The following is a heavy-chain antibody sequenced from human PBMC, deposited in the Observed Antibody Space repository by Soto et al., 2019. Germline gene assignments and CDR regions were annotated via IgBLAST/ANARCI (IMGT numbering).Heavy chain of an antibody. CDR1: GYTFTGYY. V-gene: IGHV1-2*04. D-gene: IGHD3-3*01. CDR2: INPNSGGT. J-gene: IGHJ6*02. Sequence: ASVKVSCKASGYTFTGYYMHWVRQAPGQGLEWMGWINPNSGGTNYAQKFQGWVTMTRDTSISTAYMELSRLRSDDTAVYYCARELYTTIFGVVHYYYGMDVWGQVTTVTVSS. CDR3: ARELYTTIFGVVHYYYGMDV.